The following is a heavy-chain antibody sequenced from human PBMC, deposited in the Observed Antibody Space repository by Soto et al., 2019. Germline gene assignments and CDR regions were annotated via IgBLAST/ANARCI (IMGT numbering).Heavy chain of an antibody. Sequence: EVQLLESGGGLVQPGGSLRLSCAASGFTFSSYAMSWVRQAPGKGLEWVSLISGRGGGTYYEDSVKARFTFSRDTSKNTLYLQMNSLRAEARAVYYCAKHAAAAAPDYWGQGTLVTVSS. J-gene: IGHJ4*02. CDR2: ISGRGGGT. V-gene: IGHV3-23*01. CDR3: AKHAAAAAPDY. D-gene: IGHD6-13*01. CDR1: GFTFSSYA.